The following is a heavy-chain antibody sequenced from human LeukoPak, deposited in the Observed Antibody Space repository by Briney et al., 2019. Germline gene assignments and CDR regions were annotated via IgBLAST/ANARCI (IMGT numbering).Heavy chain of an antibody. CDR1: EFSVGSNY. D-gene: IGHD3-10*02. V-gene: IGHV3-21*01. CDR2: ISKSSYYI. CDR3: AELGITMIGGV. Sequence: GGSLRLSCAASEFSVGSNYMTWVRQAPGKGLEWVSSISKSSYYIHYADSVKGRFTISRDNAKNSLYLQMNSLRAEDTAVYYCAELGITMIGGVWGKGTTVTISS. J-gene: IGHJ6*04.